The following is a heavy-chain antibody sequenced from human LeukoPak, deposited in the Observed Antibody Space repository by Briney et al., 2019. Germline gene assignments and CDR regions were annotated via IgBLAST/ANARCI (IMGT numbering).Heavy chain of an antibody. J-gene: IGHJ6*02. CDR2: INAGNGNT. CDR3: ARVTMLRGVIGTNGMDI. Sequence: EASVKVSCKASGYTFTSYAMHWVRQAPGQRLEWMGWINAGNGNTKYSQKFQGRVTITRDTSASTAYMELTSLRSEDTAVYYCARVTMLRGVIGTNGMDIWGQGTTVTVSS. V-gene: IGHV1-3*01. CDR1: GYTFTSYA. D-gene: IGHD3-10*01.